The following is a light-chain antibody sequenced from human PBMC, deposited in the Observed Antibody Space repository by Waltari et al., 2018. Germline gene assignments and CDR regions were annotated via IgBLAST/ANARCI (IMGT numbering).Light chain of an antibody. CDR3: CSYAGSSSWV. J-gene: IGLJ3*02. Sequence: QSALTQPASVSGSPGQSITISCTGTSSDVGSYNLVSWYQQHPGKAPKLMIYGVSKRPPGVSNRFSGSKAGNTASRTISGLQAEDEADYYCCSYAGSSSWVFGGGTKLTVL. V-gene: IGLV2-23*02. CDR2: GVS. CDR1: SSDVGSYNL.